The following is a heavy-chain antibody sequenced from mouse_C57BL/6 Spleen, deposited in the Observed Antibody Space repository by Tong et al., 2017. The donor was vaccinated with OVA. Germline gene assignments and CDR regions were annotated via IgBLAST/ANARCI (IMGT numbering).Heavy chain of an antibody. Sequence: EVQLQQSGPELVKPGASVKMSCKASGYTFTSYVMHWVKQKPGQGLEWIGYIDPYNGGTSYNQKFKGKATLTVDKSASTAYMHLNSLTSEDSAVYYCARRDYYLYFDYWGKGTTLTVSS. CDR1: GYTFTSYV. D-gene: IGHD1-1*01. J-gene: IGHJ2*01. V-gene: IGHV1-14*01. CDR3: ARRDYYLYFDY. CDR2: IDPYNGGT.